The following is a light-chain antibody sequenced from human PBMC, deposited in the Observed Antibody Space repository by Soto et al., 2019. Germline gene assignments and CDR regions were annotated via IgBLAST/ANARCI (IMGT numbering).Light chain of an antibody. V-gene: IGLV2-14*03. CDR2: DVT. J-gene: IGLJ3*02. CDR3: SSYTRSSTVV. Sequence: QSALTQPASVSGSPGQSITVSCTGTSSDIGGYNFVSWYQQHPGKAPNLMIYDVTNRPPGLSDRFSGSKSGNTASLTISRLQAEDEADYYCSSYTRSSTVVFGGGTQLTV. CDR1: SSDIGGYNF.